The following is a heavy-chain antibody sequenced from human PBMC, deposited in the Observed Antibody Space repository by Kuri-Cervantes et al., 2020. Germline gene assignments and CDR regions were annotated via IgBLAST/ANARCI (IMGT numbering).Heavy chain of an antibody. CDR2: IYHSGST. Sequence: LRLSCAVSGGSISSGGYSWSWIRQPPGKGLEWIGYIYHSGSTYYNPSLKSRVTISVDRSKNQFSLKPSSVTAADTAVYYCARLWLEWTFDYWGQGTLVTVSS. CDR1: GGSISSGGYS. D-gene: IGHD3-3*01. CDR3: ARLWLEWTFDY. V-gene: IGHV4-30-2*01. J-gene: IGHJ4*02.